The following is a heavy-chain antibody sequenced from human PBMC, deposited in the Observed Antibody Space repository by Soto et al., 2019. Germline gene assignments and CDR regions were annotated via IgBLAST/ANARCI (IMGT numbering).Heavy chain of an antibody. CDR3: ERSGSGIGWDY. V-gene: IGHV4-34*01. D-gene: IGHD3-10*01. CDR2: INHSGST. J-gene: IGHJ4*02. CDR1: GGSFSGYY. Sequence: AETLSLTCAVYGGSFSGYYWSWIRQPPGKGLEWIGEINHSGSTNYNPSLKSRVTISVDTSKNQFSQKLSSVTAADTAVYYCERSGSGIGWDYWGQGTLVTVSS.